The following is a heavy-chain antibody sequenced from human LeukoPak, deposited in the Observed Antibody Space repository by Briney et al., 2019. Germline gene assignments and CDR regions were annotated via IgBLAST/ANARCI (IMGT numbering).Heavy chain of an antibody. CDR2: ISGSGGST. D-gene: IGHD4-23*01. CDR1: GFTFSSYA. J-gene: IGHJ4*02. CDR3: AKHGRMTTVVTPLLY. V-gene: IGHV3-23*01. Sequence: GGSLRLSCAASGFTFSSYAMSWVRQAPGKGPEWVSAISGSGGSTYYADSVKGRFTISRDNSKNTLYLQMNSLRAEDTAVYYCAKHGRMTTVVTPLLYWGQGTLVTVSS.